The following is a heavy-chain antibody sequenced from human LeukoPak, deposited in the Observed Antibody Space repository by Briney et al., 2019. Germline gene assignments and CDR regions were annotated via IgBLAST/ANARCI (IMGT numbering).Heavy chain of an antibody. CDR3: ARDLGSGSYPWYFDL. Sequence: SETLSLTCTVSGGSISSYYWSWIRQPPGKGLEWIGYIYYSGSTNYNPSLKSRVTISVDTSKNQFSLKLSSVTAADTAVYYCARDLGSGSYPWYFDLWGRGTLVTVSS. V-gene: IGHV4-59*12. D-gene: IGHD1-26*01. J-gene: IGHJ2*01. CDR1: GGSISSYY. CDR2: IYYSGST.